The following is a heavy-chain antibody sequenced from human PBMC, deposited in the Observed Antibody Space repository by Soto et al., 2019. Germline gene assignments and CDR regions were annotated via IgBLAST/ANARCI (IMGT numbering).Heavy chain of an antibody. CDR3: ARLHSHGTYGMDV. V-gene: IGHV1-69*01. J-gene: IGHJ6*02. Sequence: QMHLVQSGAEVKKPGSSVKVSCKASGGSFTYTLSWVRQAPGQGLEWMGGIIPIFGTTNYAQKFQDRVIITADESTKTAYMELNTLTSEDTAVYYCARLHSHGTYGMDVWGQGTTVTVSS. CDR2: IIPIFGTT. D-gene: IGHD5-18*01. CDR1: GGSFTYT.